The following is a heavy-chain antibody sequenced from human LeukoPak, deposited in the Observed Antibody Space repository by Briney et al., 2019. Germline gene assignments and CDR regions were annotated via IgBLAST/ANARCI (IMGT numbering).Heavy chain of an antibody. D-gene: IGHD2-2*02. CDR3: ARLGFVVPAVIFDY. V-gene: IGHV3-53*01. CDR1: GFTVSSNY. J-gene: IGHJ4*02. CDR2: IYIGGST. Sequence: GGSLRLSCAASGFTVSSNYMSWVRQAPGKGLEWVSVIYIGGSTYYADSVKGRFTISRDISKNTLYLQMNSLRAEDTAMYYCARLGFVVPAVIFDYWGQGTLITVSS.